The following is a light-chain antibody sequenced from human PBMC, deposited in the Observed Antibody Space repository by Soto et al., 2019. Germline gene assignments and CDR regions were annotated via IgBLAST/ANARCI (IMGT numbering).Light chain of an antibody. V-gene: IGKV1-27*01. J-gene: IGKJ3*01. CDR1: QGISNY. Sequence: DIQMTQSPSSLSASVGDRVTITCRASQGISNYLAWYQQKTGKVPKLLIYGASTLQSGVTSRFSGSGSGTDFTLTISSLQPEDVATDYGQTSNSAPFTFGPGTKVDIK. CDR3: QTSNSAPFT. CDR2: GAS.